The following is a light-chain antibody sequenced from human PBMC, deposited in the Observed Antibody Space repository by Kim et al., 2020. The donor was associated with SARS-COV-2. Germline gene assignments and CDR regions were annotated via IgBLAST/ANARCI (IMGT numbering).Light chain of an antibody. CDR3: NSRDTSGKHVV. V-gene: IGLV3-19*01. Sequence: SSELTQDPAVSVALGQTVSITCQGDSLRTYYASWYQQKPGQAPVLVIYGKNNRPSGIPDRFSGSSSGKTASLTITGAQAEDEADYYCNSRDTSGKHVVFGGGTQLTVL. CDR2: GKN. CDR1: SLRTYY. J-gene: IGLJ2*01.